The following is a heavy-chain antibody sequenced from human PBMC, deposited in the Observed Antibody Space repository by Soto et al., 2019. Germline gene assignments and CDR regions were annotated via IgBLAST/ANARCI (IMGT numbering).Heavy chain of an antibody. CDR3: ARPHCSGGSCDLGGFDK. CDR2: VIPIFSTA. Sequence: VKVSSKASGGPFITYGINWVRQAPGQGLEWMGGVIPIFSTANYAQKFQGRVTITADESTSTAYMKLSSLKSEDTAVYYCARPHCSGGSCDLGGFDKWGQGTRVSVSS. D-gene: IGHD2-15*01. V-gene: IGHV1-69*01. J-gene: IGHJ4*02. CDR1: GGPFITYG.